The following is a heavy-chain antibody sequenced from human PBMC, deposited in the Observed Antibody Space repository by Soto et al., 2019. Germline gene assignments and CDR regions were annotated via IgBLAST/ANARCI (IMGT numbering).Heavy chain of an antibody. V-gene: IGHV4-34*01. D-gene: IGHD3-10*01. CDR1: GGSFSGHY. CDR3: ARGGGLWVGEILPRRPDGFDM. CDR2: VSHSGST. Sequence: SETLSLTCAVYGGSFSGHYWSWIRQPPGKGLQWIGEVSHSGSTNYNLSLKSRVSISVDTSKNQFSLKLSSVTAADTAVYYCARGGGLWVGEILPRRPDGFDMWGQGTMVTVSS. J-gene: IGHJ3*02.